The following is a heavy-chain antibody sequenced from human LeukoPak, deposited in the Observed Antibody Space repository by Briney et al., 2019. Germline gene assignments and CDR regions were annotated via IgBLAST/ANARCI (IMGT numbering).Heavy chain of an antibody. CDR2: INPNSGGT. D-gene: IGHD3-3*01. Sequence: GASVKVSCKASGYTFTGYYMHWVRQAPGQGLEWMGWINPNSGGTNYAQKFQGRVTMTRDTSISTAYMELSRLRSDDTAVYYCARGNTYYDFWSGYYSRAFDIWGQGTMVTVSS. V-gene: IGHV1-2*02. CDR1: GYTFTGYY. CDR3: ARGNTYYDFWSGYYSRAFDI. J-gene: IGHJ3*02.